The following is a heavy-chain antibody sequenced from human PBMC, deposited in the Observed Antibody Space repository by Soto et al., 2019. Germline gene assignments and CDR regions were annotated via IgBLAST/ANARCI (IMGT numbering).Heavy chain of an antibody. Sequence: QVQLVQSGAEVKKPGSSVKVSCKASGGTFSSYTISWVRQAPGQGLEWMGRIIPILGIANYAQKFQGRGTITADKSTSTAYMELSSLRSEDTAVYYCARDYGDYGDYWGQGTLVTVSS. J-gene: IGHJ4*02. CDR1: GGTFSSYT. V-gene: IGHV1-69*02. CDR3: ARDYGDYGDY. CDR2: IIPILGIA. D-gene: IGHD4-17*01.